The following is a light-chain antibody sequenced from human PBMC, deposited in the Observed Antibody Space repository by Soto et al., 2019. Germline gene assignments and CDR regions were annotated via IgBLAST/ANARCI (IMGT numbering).Light chain of an antibody. CDR3: SSFTGSNYV. V-gene: IGLV2-14*03. J-gene: IGLJ1*01. Sequence: QSALTQPASVSGSPGQSITISCTGTISDVGGYNFVSWYQQYPGKAPKLMICDVSNRPSGVSNRFSRSKSGNTASLTISGLQAEDETDYYCSSFTGSNYVFGTGTKVTVL. CDR1: ISDVGGYNF. CDR2: DVS.